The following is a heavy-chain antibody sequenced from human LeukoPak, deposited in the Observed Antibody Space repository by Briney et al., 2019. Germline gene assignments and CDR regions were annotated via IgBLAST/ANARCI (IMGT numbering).Heavy chain of an antibody. J-gene: IGHJ4*02. CDR2: IYTSGST. CDR3: ARGPGGGSFGYYYDSSGYFDY. V-gene: IGHV4-4*07. Sequence: SETLSLTCTVSGGSISSYYWSWIRQPAGKGLEWIGRIYTSGSTNYNPSLKSRVTMSVDTSKNQFSLKLSSVTAADTAVYYCARGPGGGSFGYYYDSSGYFDYWGREPWSPSPQ. CDR1: GGSISSYY. D-gene: IGHD3-22*01.